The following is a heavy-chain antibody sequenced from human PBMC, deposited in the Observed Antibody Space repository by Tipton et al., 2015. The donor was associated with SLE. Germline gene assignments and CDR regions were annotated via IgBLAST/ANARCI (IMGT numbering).Heavy chain of an antibody. Sequence: GSLRLSCAASGFTFSSYAMGWVRQAPGKGLEWVSAISGSGGSTYYADSVKGRFTISRDNSKNTLYLQMNSLRAEDTAVYYCATEGRIVGAPLVDYWGQGTLVTVSS. V-gene: IGHV3-23*01. J-gene: IGHJ4*02. CDR3: ATEGRIVGAPLVDY. CDR1: GFTFSSYA. CDR2: ISGSGGST. D-gene: IGHD1-26*01.